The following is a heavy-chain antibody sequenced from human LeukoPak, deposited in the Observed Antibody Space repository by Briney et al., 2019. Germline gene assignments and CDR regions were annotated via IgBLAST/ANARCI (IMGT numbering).Heavy chain of an antibody. CDR2: ISSSSSYI. J-gene: IGHJ3*01. CDR3: ARGRGYSSSSDAFDV. CDR1: GFTFSSYA. V-gene: IGHV3-21*01. Sequence: GGSLRLSCAASGFTFSSYAMSWVRQAPGKGLEWVSSISSSSSYIYYADSVKGRFTISRDNAMNSLYLQLNSLRAEDTAVYYCARGRGYSSSSDAFDVWGQGTMVTVSS. D-gene: IGHD6-6*01.